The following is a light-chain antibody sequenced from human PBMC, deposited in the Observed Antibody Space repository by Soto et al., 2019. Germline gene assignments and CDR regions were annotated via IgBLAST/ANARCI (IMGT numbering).Light chain of an antibody. J-gene: IGKJ1*01. CDR1: QTTSSY. CDR3: QQSYSTPWT. Sequence: DIQMTQSPSSLSASVGDRVTITCRASQTTSSYLNWYQQKPGKAPKRLIYAASSLQSGVPSRFSGSGSGTDFTLTISSLLPEDFATYYCQQSYSTPWTFGQGTKVEIK. V-gene: IGKV1-39*01. CDR2: AAS.